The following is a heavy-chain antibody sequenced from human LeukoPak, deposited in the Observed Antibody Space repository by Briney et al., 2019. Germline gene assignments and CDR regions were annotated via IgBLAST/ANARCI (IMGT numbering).Heavy chain of an antibody. Sequence: GGSLRLSCAASGFTFSSYAMSWVRQAPGKGLEWVSSISSSSSYIYYAGSVKGRFTISRDNAKNSLYLQMNSLRAEDTAVYYCARDSSFDYWGQGTLVTVSS. CDR3: ARDSSFDY. J-gene: IGHJ4*02. CDR2: ISSSSSYI. D-gene: IGHD6-13*01. V-gene: IGHV3-21*01. CDR1: GFTFSSYA.